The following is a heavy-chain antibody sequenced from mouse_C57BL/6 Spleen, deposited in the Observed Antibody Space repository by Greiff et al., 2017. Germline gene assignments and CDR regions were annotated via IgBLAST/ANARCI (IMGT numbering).Heavy chain of an antibody. CDR3: VRQEELLGAMDY. Sequence: EVHLVESGGGLVQPKGSLKLSCAASGFSFNTYAMNWVRQAPGKGLEWVARIRSKSNNYATYYADSVKDRFTISRADSESMLYLQMNNMKTEDTAMYYCVRQEELLGAMDYWGQGTSVTVSS. CDR2: IRSKSNNYAT. V-gene: IGHV10-1*01. J-gene: IGHJ4*01. CDR1: GFSFNTYA. D-gene: IGHD1-1*01.